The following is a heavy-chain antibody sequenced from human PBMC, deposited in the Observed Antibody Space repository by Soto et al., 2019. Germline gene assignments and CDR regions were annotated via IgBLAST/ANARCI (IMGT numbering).Heavy chain of an antibody. CDR1: GGSMRNYF. J-gene: IGHJ4*02. Sequence: SETLSLTCTVSGGSMRNYFWTWIRQPPGKGLEWIGYIHYSGTTSFFPSYNPSLRSRVTISEDTSKNQLSLKLLSVTTADTAVYFCAAGEASSRNLAPYYLDFWGQGTLVTVSS. CDR2: IHYSGTT. CDR3: AAGEASSRNLAPYYLDF. V-gene: IGHV4-59*01. D-gene: IGHD6-13*01.